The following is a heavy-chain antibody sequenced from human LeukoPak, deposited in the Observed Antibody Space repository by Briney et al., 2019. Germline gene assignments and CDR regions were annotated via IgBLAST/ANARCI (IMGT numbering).Heavy chain of an antibody. J-gene: IGHJ4*02. CDR3: ARVKSAIRVSYFDY. Sequence: GGSLRPSCAASGFTSSSYSMNWVRQAAGKGLEWVSSISSSSSYIYYANSVKGRFTISRDNAKNSLYLQMNSLRAEDTAVYYCARVKSAIRVSYFDYWGQGTLVTVSS. D-gene: IGHD3-3*01. CDR1: GFTSSSYS. CDR2: ISSSSSYI. V-gene: IGHV3-21*01.